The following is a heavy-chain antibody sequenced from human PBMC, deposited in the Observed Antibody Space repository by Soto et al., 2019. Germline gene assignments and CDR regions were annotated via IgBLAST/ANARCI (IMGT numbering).Heavy chain of an antibody. V-gene: IGHV3-23*01. CDR1: GFTFSSYA. J-gene: IGHJ4*02. CDR3: AKAWQVVVVVAATEFDY. Sequence: EVQLLESGGGLVQPGGSLRLSCAASGFTFSSYAMSWVRQAPGKGLEWVSAISGSGGSTYYADSVKGRFTISRDNSKNTLYQQMNSLRAEDTAVYYCAKAWQVVVVVAATEFDYWGQGTLVTVSS. CDR2: ISGSGGST. D-gene: IGHD2-15*01.